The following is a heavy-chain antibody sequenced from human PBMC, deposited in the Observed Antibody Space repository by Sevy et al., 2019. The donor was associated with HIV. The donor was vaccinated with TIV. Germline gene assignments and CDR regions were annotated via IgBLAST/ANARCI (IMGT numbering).Heavy chain of an antibody. Sequence: GGSLRLSCATFGFNFRNSWMAWVRQAPGKGLEWVSLISSSSSYIYYADSVKGRFTISRDNAKNSLYLQMNRLRAEDMAVYYCARFHSSSWFDALDIWGQGTMVTVSS. CDR3: ARFHSSSWFDALDI. V-gene: IGHV3-21*01. J-gene: IGHJ3*02. D-gene: IGHD6-13*01. CDR2: ISSSSSYI. CDR1: GFNFRNSW.